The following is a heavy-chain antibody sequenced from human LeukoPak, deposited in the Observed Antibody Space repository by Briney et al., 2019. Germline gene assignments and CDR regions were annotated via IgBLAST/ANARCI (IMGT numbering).Heavy chain of an antibody. J-gene: IGHJ4*02. D-gene: IGHD6-13*01. CDR1: GGSIDSYY. CDR3: ARGRYSSSWYLDY. Sequence: SETLSLTCTVSGGSIDSYYWSWIRQPPGKGLEWIGSIYYSGSTNYNPSLKSRVTISVDTSKNQFSLRLSSVTAADTAVYYCARGRYSSSWYLDYWGQGALVTVSS. V-gene: IGHV4-59*01. CDR2: IYYSGST.